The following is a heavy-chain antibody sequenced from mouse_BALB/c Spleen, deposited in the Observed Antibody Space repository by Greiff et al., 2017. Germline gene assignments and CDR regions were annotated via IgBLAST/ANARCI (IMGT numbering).Heavy chain of an antibody. CDR1: GFNIKDTY. CDR2: IDPANGNT. D-gene: IGHD1-1*01. J-gene: IGHJ2*01. V-gene: IGHV14-3*02. Sequence: VHVKQSGAELVKPGASVKLSCTASGFNIKDTYMHWVKQRPEQGLEWIGRIDPANGNTKYDPKFQGKATITADTSSNTAYLQLSSLTSEDTAVYYCARGYGSSYYFDYWGQGTTLTVSS. CDR3: ARGYGSSYYFDY.